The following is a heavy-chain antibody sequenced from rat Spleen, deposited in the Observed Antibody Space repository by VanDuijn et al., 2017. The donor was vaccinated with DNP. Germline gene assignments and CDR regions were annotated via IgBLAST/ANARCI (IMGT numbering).Heavy chain of an antibody. V-gene: IGHV3-3*01. Sequence: EVQLQESGPGLVKPSQSLSLTCSVTGYSITSNFKWSWIRKFPGNKLEWMGYINSAGSTDYNPSLKSRISITRDTSKNQFFLQVSSVSSEDSGTYYCSVQLGVFDFWGQGFMVTVSS. CDR3: SVQLGVFDF. CDR1: GYSITSNFK. D-gene: IGHD5-1*01. J-gene: IGHJ2*01. CDR2: INSAGST.